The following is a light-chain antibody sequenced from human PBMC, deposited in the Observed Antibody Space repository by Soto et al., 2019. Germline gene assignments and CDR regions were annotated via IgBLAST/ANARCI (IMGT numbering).Light chain of an antibody. CDR2: GTT. CDR1: SPNIGAGYD. CDR3: QSYDSSLSERV. Sequence: QSVLTQPPSVSGAPGQRVTISCTGSSPNIGAGYDVHWYQQLPGTAPKLLIYGTTNRPSGVPDRFSGSKSGTSASLAITGLQAEDEADYYCQSYDSSLSERVFGGGTKLTVL. V-gene: IGLV1-40*01. J-gene: IGLJ3*02.